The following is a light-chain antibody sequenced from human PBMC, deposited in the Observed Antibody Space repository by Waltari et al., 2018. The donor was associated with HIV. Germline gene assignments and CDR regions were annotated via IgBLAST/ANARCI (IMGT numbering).Light chain of an antibody. CDR2: GTS. V-gene: IGLV1-40*01. CDR1: SSNIGAGYD. Sequence: QSALTQPPSVSGAPGQRVTISCTGSSSNIGAGYDVHWYQQVPGTAPKLLIYGTSNRPSGFPDRVSGSNAGTSASLAVTGLQAADEADYYCQSYDSSLSGGVFGGGTKLTVL. J-gene: IGLJ3*02. CDR3: QSYDSSLSGGV.